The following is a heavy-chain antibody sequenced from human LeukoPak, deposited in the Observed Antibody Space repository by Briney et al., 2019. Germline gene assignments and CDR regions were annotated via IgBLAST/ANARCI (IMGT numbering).Heavy chain of an antibody. V-gene: IGHV1-69*01. CDR2: ITPMFGTS. CDR1: GGTFSRHT. D-gene: IGHD6-19*01. Sequence: GASVKVSCKASGGTFSRHTISWVRQSPGQGLEWMGGITPMFGTSNYAQKFRGRVTITADESTSTAYVELSSLRSEDTAVYYCARGPSSGWYYFDYWGQGTLITVSS. CDR3: ARGPSSGWYYFDY. J-gene: IGHJ4*02.